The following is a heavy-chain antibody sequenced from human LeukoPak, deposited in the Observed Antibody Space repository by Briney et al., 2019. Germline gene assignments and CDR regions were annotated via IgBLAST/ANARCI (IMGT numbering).Heavy chain of an antibody. CDR1: GFTFSSYA. CDR3: AKLPSFSGSYNWFDP. D-gene: IGHD3-10*01. J-gene: IGHJ5*02. V-gene: IGHV3-23*01. CDR2: ISGSGGST. Sequence: GGSLRLSCAASGFTFSSYAMSWVRQAPGKGLEWVSAISGSGGSTYYADSVKGRFTISRDNSKNTLYLQMNSLRAEDTAVYYCAKLPSFSGSYNWFDPWGQGTLVTVSS.